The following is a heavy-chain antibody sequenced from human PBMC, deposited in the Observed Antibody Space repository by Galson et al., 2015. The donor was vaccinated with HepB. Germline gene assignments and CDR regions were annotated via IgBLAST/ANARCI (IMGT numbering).Heavy chain of an antibody. CDR2: INAGNGNT. CDR3: ARGGPYGDYDY. D-gene: IGHD4-17*01. CDR1: GYTFTSYA. Sequence: SVKVSCKASGYTFTSYAMHWVRQAPGQRLEWMGWINAGNGNTKYSQKFQGRVTITRDTSASTAYTELSSLRSEDTAVYYCARGGPYGDYDYWGQGTLVTVSS. J-gene: IGHJ4*02. V-gene: IGHV1-3*01.